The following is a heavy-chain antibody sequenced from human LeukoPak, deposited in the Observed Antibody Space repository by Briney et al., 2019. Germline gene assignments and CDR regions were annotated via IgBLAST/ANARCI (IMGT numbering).Heavy chain of an antibody. J-gene: IGHJ4*02. CDR2: FDPEDGET. CDR3: APLLTGYCDY. D-gene: IGHD3-9*01. CDR1: GYSLTELS. V-gene: IGHV1-24*01. Sequence: GASVKVSCKVSGYSLTELSMHWVRQAPGKGLEWMGGFDPEDGETIYAQKFQGRVTMTEDTSTDTAYMELSSLRSEDTAMYFCAPLLTGYCDYWGQGTMVTVSS.